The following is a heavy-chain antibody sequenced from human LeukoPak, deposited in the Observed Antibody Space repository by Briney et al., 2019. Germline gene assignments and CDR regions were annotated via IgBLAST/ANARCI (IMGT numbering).Heavy chain of an antibody. CDR2: IRYDGSN. CDR1: GFTFSGYG. J-gene: IGHJ4*02. CDR3: AKVGYCSSTNCPYLDS. Sequence: PGGSLRLSCVASGFTFSGYGMHWVRQAPGKGLEWVAFIRYDGSNYYADSVKGRFTISRDNSKNTLYVQMNSLRAEDTAVYYCAKVGYCSSTNCPYLDSWGQGTLVTVSA. V-gene: IGHV3-30*02. D-gene: IGHD2-2*01.